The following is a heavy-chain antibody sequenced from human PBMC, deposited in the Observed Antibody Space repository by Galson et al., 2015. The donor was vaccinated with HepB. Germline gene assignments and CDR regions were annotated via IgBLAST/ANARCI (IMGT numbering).Heavy chain of an antibody. Sequence: QSGAEVKKPGESLRISCKGSGYSLTSYWISWVRQMPGKGLEWMGRIDPSDSYTNYSPSFQGHVTISADKSISTAYLQWSSLKASDTAMYHCARHIAVAGTRGAFDIWGQGTMVTVSS. D-gene: IGHD6-19*01. J-gene: IGHJ3*02. CDR2: IDPSDSYT. CDR1: GYSLTSYW. V-gene: IGHV5-10-1*01. CDR3: ARHIAVAGTRGAFDI.